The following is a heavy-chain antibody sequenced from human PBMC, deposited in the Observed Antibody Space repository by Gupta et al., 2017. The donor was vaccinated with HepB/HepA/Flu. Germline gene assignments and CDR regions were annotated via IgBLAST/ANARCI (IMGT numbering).Heavy chain of an antibody. J-gene: IGHJ4*02. Sequence: QVQPVQSGPEVKKPGASVKVSCKASGNTFTTFDINWVRQATGQGLEWMGGMNVYSGSTAYAQKFQGRVTMTRDISINTAYMELSSLRSEDTAVYYCARIRPGIGATAPDYWGQGALVTVSS. CDR2: MNVYSGST. CDR1: GNTFTTFD. D-gene: IGHD6-13*01. CDR3: ARIRPGIGATAPDY. V-gene: IGHV1-8*01.